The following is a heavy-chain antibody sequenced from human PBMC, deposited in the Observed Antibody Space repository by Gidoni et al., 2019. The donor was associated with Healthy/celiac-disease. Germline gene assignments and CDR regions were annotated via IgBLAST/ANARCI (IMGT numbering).Heavy chain of an antibody. D-gene: IGHD6-19*01. CDR1: CYSFTRYW. CDR3: ARQRTQGWLVSFGY. Sequence: EVQLVPSGAEVQNPGESLKFSSKGSCYSFTRYWIGWVRQMPGKGLEWMGIIYTGDSDTRYSPSFQGQVTISADKSISTAYLQWSSLKASDTAMYYCARQRTQGWLVSFGYWGQGTLVTVSS. CDR2: IYTGDSDT. J-gene: IGHJ4*02. V-gene: IGHV5-51*01.